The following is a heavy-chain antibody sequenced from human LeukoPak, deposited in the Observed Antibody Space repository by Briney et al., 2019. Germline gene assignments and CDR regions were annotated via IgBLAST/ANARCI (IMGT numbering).Heavy chain of an antibody. D-gene: IGHD3-10*01. CDR3: ARRPYGSGSFPYYYYYMDV. CDR2: IYYIGST. J-gene: IGHJ6*03. V-gene: IGHV4-59*01. Sequence: PSETLSLTCTVSGGSMISYYWSWIRQPPGKGLEWIGNIYYIGSTNYNPSLKSRVTISVDTSKNQFSLRLTSVTAADTAVYYCARRPYGSGSFPYYYYYMDVWGKGTTVTVSS. CDR1: GGSMISYY.